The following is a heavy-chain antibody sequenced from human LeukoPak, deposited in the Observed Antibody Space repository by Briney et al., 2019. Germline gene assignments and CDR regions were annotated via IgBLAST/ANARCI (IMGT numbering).Heavy chain of an antibody. J-gene: IGHJ4*02. V-gene: IGHV4-4*07. CDR2: IYTSGST. Sequence: SETLSLTCTVSGGSISTYYWSWVRQPAGEGLEWIGRIYTSGSTNYNPSLKSRVTISVDKSKNQFSLKLSSVTAADTAVYYCAREAYYDSSGYYQRVFDYWGQGTLVTVSS. D-gene: IGHD3-22*01. CDR1: GGSISTYY. CDR3: AREAYYDSSGYYQRVFDY.